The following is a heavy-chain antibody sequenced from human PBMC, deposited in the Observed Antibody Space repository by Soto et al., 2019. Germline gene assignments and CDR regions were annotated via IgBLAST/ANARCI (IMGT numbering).Heavy chain of an antibody. CDR3: VRTSSTWYVSFDY. Sequence: EVQLVASGGGLVQPGGSLRLSCAASGFTFSSYWMHWVRQAPGKGLVWVSRINHDGGTTTYADSVKGRFTISRDNAKNTLYLQMNSLRAEDTAVYYCVRTSSTWYVSFDYWGQGTLVTVSS. CDR1: GFTFSSYW. J-gene: IGHJ4*02. CDR2: INHDGGTT. D-gene: IGHD6-13*01. V-gene: IGHV3-74*01.